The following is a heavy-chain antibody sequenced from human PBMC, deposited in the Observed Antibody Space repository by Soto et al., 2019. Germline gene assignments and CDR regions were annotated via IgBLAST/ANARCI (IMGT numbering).Heavy chain of an antibody. Sequence: EVQLLESGGGLVQPGGSLRLSCEASGFTVNTYAMSWVRQTPGRGLEWIATISASGGFTYYLDSVKGRFAVSRDISENTLYLEHNRLRVADTARHYCGKVRVTNRSHSDFGGQGGLVSVAS. J-gene: IGHJ4*02. V-gene: IGHV3-23*01. CDR2: ISASGGFT. CDR1: GFTVNTYA. D-gene: IGHD2-21*02. CDR3: GKVRVTNRSHSDF.